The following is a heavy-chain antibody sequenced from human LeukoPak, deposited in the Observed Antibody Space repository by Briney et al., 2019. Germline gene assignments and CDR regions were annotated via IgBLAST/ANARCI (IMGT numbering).Heavy chain of an antibody. CDR3: ARARIVGAFDY. V-gene: IGHV3-21*01. J-gene: IGHJ4*02. D-gene: IGHD1-26*01. CDR2: ISSSSSYI. CDR1: GFTFTNNF. Sequence: PGGSLRLSCAASGFTFTNNFMNGVRQAPGKGREWVSSISSSSSYIYYADSVKGRFTISRDNAKNSLYLQMNSLRAEDTAVYYCARARIVGAFDYWGQGTLVTVSS.